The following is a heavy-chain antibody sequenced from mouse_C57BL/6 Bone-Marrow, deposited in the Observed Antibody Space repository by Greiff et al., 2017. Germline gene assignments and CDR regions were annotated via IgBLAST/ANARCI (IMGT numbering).Heavy chain of an antibody. CDR1: GFTFSSYA. V-gene: IGHV5-4*01. J-gene: IGHJ2*01. CDR3: ARDSSGGYFDY. D-gene: IGHD3-2*02. Sequence: EVKLVESGGGLVKPGGSLKLSCAASGFTFSSYAMSWVRQTPEKRLEWVATISDGGSYTYYPDNVKGRFTISRDNAKNNLYLQMSHLKSEDTAMYYWARDSSGGYFDYWGQGTTLTVSS. CDR2: ISDGGSYT.